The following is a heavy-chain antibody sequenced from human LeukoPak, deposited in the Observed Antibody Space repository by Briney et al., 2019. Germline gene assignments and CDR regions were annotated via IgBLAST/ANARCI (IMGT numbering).Heavy chain of an antibody. D-gene: IGHD3-22*01. J-gene: IGHJ4*02. V-gene: IGHV1-69*04. CDR3: VRDYDTSGPQKSYFDS. CDR1: AGSFSSYA. CDR2: IIPIFDSK. Sequence: SVKVSCKSPAGSFSSYAIRWVRQAPGRGLEWMGRIIPIFDSKDYTERFRGRLTLTADRSTGTAFMELSSLRPDDTATYYCVRDYDTSGPQKSYFDSLVQGTLITVSS.